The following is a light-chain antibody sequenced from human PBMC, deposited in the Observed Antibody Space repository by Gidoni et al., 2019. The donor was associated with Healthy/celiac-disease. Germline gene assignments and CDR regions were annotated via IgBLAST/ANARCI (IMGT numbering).Light chain of an antibody. CDR3: MQALQTPPT. CDR1: QSLLHSNGYNY. J-gene: IGKJ1*01. CDR2: LGS. V-gene: IGKV2-28*01. Sequence: LPVTPGEPASISCRSSQSLLHSNGYNYLDWYLQKPGQSPQLLIYLGSNRASGVPDRFSGSGSGTDFTLKISRVEAEDVGVYYCMQALQTPPTFXXXTKXEIK.